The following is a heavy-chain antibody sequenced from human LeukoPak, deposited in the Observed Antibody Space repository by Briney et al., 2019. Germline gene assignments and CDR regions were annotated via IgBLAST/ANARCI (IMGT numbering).Heavy chain of an antibody. D-gene: IGHD5-18*01. CDR3: ARGGSGYSYGKIDS. CDR2: IRFDGSNT. Sequence: GGSLRLSCAASGFTFRLFGMHWVRQAPGKGLEWLSFIRFDGSNTYHADSVKGRFTISRDNAKNSLYLQMNSLRAEDTAVYYCARGGSGYSYGKIDSWGQGILVTVSS. V-gene: IGHV3-30*02. CDR1: GFTFRLFG. J-gene: IGHJ4*02.